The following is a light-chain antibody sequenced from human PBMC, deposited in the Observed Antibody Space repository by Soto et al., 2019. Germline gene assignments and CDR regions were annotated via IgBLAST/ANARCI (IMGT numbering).Light chain of an antibody. V-gene: IGLV1-44*01. Sequence: QSVLTQPPSASGTPGQRVTISCSGSSSNIGSNTVNWYQQLPGTAPKLLIYNNNQRPSGVPDRFSCSKSGTSASLAISGLQSEDEADYYCAARDDSLNGLVFGTGTKVTVL. CDR2: NNN. CDR3: AARDDSLNGLV. CDR1: SSNIGSNT. J-gene: IGLJ1*01.